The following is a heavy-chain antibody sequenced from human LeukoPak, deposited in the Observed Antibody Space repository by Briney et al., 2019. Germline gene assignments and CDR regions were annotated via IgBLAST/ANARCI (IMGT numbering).Heavy chain of an antibody. CDR3: ARLVGATDGYYYYYMDV. CDR1: GFTFSSYE. V-gene: IGHV3-48*03. CDR2: ISSSGSTI. J-gene: IGHJ6*03. Sequence: PGGSLRLSCAASGFTFSSYEMNWVRQAPGKGLEWVSYISSSGSTIYYADSVKGRFTISRDNAKNSLYLQMNSLRAEDTAVYYCARLVGATDGYYYYYMDVWGKGTTVTISS. D-gene: IGHD1-26*01.